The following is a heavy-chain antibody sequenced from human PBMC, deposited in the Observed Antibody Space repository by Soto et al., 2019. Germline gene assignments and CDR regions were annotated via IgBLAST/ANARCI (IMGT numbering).Heavy chain of an antibody. D-gene: IGHD6-13*01. J-gene: IGHJ4*02. CDR1: GFTFSSCV. Sequence: GGSLRLSCGASGFTFSSCVMTWVRQAPGKGLEWVSCITDSGTGTYYADSVKGRFTISRDNSKNTMYLQMNNLRAEDTGVYYCAKRLINARWYAEDWGQGTLVTVSS. CDR3: AKRLINARWYAED. V-gene: IGHV3-23*01. CDR2: ITDSGTGT.